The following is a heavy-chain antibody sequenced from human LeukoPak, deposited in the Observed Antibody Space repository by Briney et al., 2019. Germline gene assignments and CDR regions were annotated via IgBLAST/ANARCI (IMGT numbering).Heavy chain of an antibody. CDR1: GFSLTTSGVG. D-gene: IGHD5/OR15-5a*01. Sequence: SGPTLVKPTQTLTLTCTFSGFSLTTSGVGVGWIRQPPGKALEWLALIYWNDDKRYSPSLKSRLTITKDASENQVVLTMTNMDPVDTATYYCAHRRFPPNSFVYAGPFDYWGQGTLVTVSS. J-gene: IGHJ4*02. CDR2: IYWNDDK. CDR3: AHRRFPPNSFVYAGPFDY. V-gene: IGHV2-5*01.